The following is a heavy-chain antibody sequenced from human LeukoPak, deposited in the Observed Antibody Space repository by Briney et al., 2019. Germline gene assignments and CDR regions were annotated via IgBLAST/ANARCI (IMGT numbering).Heavy chain of an antibody. CDR1: GYTFTGYY. V-gene: IGHV1-2*02. J-gene: IGHJ4*02. D-gene: IGHD2-21*02. CDR3: AKVTATTFDY. Sequence: ASVKVSCKASGYTFTGYYIHWVRQATGQGLEWMGWIHPNRGNTNYALEFQGRVTMTRDTSISTAYMELNRLTSDDTAVYYCAKVTATTFDYWGQGTLVTVSS. CDR2: IHPNRGNT.